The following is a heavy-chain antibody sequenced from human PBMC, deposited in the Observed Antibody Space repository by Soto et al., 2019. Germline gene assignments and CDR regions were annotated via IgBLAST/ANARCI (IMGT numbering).Heavy chain of an antibody. CDR3: ARAPDYGGNYFDY. D-gene: IGHD4-17*01. CDR1: GFTFISHG. V-gene: IGHV3-33*01. Sequence: QVQLVESGGGAVQPGRSLRLSCAASGFTFISHGMHWVRQAPGKGLEWVAVIWYDGRNKYYGESVKGRFTISRDKSEKTVYRQMNSLRAEDTAVYYCARAPDYGGNYFDYWGQGTLVTVSS. CDR2: IWYDGRNK. J-gene: IGHJ4*02.